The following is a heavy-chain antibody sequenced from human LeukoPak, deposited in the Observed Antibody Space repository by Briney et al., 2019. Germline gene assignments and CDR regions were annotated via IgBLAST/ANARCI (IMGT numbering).Heavy chain of an antibody. CDR3: AKDTIRDGYNFYY. D-gene: IGHD5-24*01. V-gene: IGHV3-33*06. CDR1: GFTFSSYG. J-gene: IGHJ4*02. CDR2: IWYDGSNK. Sequence: GRSLRLSCAASGFTFSSYGMHWVRQAPGKGLEWVAVIWYDGSNKYYADSVKGRFAISRDNSKNTLYLQMNSLRAEDTAVYYCAKDTIRDGYNFYYWGQGTLVTVSS.